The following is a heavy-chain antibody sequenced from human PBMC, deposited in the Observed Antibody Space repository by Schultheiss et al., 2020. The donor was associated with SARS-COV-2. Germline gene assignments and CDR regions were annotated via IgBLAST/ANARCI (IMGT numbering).Heavy chain of an antibody. V-gene: IGHV5-51*01. CDR1: GYSFTSYW. J-gene: IGHJ4*02. Sequence: GGSLRLSCKGSGYSFTSYWIGWVRQMPGKGLEWMGIIYPGDSDTRYSPSFQGQVTISADKSISTAYLQWSSLKASDTAMYYCARGAYSFYFDYWGQGSLVTVSS. CDR2: IYPGDSDT. CDR3: ARGAYSFYFDY. D-gene: IGHD2-15*01.